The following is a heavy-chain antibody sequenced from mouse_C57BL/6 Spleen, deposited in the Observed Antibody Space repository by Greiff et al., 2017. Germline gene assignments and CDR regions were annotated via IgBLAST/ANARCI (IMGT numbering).Heavy chain of an antibody. CDR3: ASHVSHGSGYWYFDV. D-gene: IGHD1-1*01. J-gene: IGHJ1*03. Sequence: EVQLVESGGGLVQPGGSLSLSCAASGFTFTDYYMSWVRQPPGKALEWLGFISNKANGYTTEYSASVKGRFTISRANSQSILYLQLNTLRDEDSATYNCASHVSHGSGYWYFDVWGTGTTVTVAS. V-gene: IGHV7-3*01. CDR1: GFTFTDYY. CDR2: ISNKANGYTT.